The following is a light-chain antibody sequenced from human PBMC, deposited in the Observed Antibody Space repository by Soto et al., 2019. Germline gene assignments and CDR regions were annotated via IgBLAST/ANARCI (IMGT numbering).Light chain of an antibody. J-gene: IGKJ1*01. CDR2: DAS. Sequence: EIVLTQSPATLSLSPGERATLSCRASQSVSSYLAWYQQKPGQAPRLLIYDASNKATGIPARFSGSGSRTDFTLTISSLEPEDFAVYYCQQRSNWPRTFGKGTKVEIK. V-gene: IGKV3-11*01. CDR3: QQRSNWPRT. CDR1: QSVSSY.